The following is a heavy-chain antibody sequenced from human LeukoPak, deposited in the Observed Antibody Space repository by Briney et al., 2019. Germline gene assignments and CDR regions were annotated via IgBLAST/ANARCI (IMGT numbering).Heavy chain of an antibody. CDR2: INPSGGGT. CDR3: ARIRSQDGGSYYGY. D-gene: IGHD1-26*01. CDR1: GYTFTSYY. V-gene: IGHV1-2*02. J-gene: IGHJ4*02. Sequence: ASVKVSFKASGYTFTSYYVHWVRQAPGKGLEWMGVINPSGGGTTYAQTFQGRVTITRDTSITTAYMELSRLTSDDTAMYYCARIRSQDGGSYYGYWGQGTLVTVSS.